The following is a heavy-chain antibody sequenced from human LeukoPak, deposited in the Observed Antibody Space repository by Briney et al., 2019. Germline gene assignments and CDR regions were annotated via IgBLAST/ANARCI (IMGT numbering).Heavy chain of an antibody. CDR2: IYYSGST. V-gene: IGHV4-59*12. D-gene: IGHD3/OR15-3a*01. J-gene: IGHJ6*03. Sequence: SETLSLTCTVSGGSISSYYWSWIRQPPGKGLEWIGYIYYSGSTNYNPSLKSRVTISVDTSKNQFSLKLSSVTAADTAVYFCARPTWTNYMDVWGKGTAVTISS. CDR1: GGSISSYY. CDR3: ARPTWTNYMDV.